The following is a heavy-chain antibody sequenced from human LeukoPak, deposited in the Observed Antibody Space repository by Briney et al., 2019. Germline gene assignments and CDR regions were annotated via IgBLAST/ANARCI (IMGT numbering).Heavy chain of an antibody. J-gene: IGHJ3*02. CDR3: ARESTAMEFDAFDI. D-gene: IGHD5-18*01. CDR1: GVSFSGYY. V-gene: IGHV4-31*11. Sequence: SETLSLTCAVYGVSFSGYYWSWIRQHPGKGLEWIGYIYYSGSTYYNPSLKSRVTISVDTSKNQFSLKLSSVTAADTAVYYCARESTAMEFDAFDIWGQGTMVTVSS. CDR2: IYYSGST.